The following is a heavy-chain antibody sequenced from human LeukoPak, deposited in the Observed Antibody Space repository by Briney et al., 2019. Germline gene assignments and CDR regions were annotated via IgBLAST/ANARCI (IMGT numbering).Heavy chain of an antibody. CDR1: GGSFRGYY. V-gene: IGHV4-59*10. CDR3: ARGISSTFALYYYMDV. CDR2: IYTSGST. J-gene: IGHJ6*03. Sequence: PSETLSLTCAVYGGSFRGYYWSWIRQPAGKGLEWIGRIYTSGSTNYNPSLKSRVTMSVDTSKNQFSLKLSSVTAADTAVYYCARGISSTFALYYYMDVWGKGTTVTVSS. D-gene: IGHD2-2*01.